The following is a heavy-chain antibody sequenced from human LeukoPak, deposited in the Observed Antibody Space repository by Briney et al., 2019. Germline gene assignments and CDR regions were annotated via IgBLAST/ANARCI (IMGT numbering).Heavy chain of an antibody. D-gene: IGHD2-2*01. CDR2: ISSSSSYI. CDR3: ARPSWDCSSTSCYAVFDY. J-gene: IGHJ4*02. CDR1: GFTFSSYS. V-gene: IGHV3-21*01. Sequence: GRSLRLSCAASGFTFSSYSMNWVRQAPGKGLEWVSSISSSSSYIYYADSVKGRFTISRDNAKNSLYLQMNSLRAEDTAVYYCARPSWDCSSTSCYAVFDYWGQGTLVTVSS.